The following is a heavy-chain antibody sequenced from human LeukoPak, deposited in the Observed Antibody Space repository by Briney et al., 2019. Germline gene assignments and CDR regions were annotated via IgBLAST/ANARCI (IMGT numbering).Heavy chain of an antibody. V-gene: IGHV3-43*02. CDR3: AKSRSSGWYSAFDY. Sequence: GGSLRLSCAASGFTFDDYAMHWVRQAPGKGLEWVSLISGDGGSTYYADSVKGRFTISRDNSKNSLYLQMNSLRAEDMALYYCAKSRSSGWYSAFDYWGQGTLVTVSS. CDR1: GFTFDDYA. J-gene: IGHJ4*02. CDR2: ISGDGGST. D-gene: IGHD6-19*01.